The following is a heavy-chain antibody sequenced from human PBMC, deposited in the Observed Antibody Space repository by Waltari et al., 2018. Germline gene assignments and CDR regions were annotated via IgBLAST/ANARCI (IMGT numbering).Heavy chain of an antibody. CDR1: GGSISSYY. CDR2: IYTSGST. J-gene: IGHJ3*02. CDR3: ARYSNCGGDCLGAFDI. V-gene: IGHV4-4*09. D-gene: IGHD2-21*01. Sequence: QVQLQESGPGLVKPSETLSLTCTVSGGSISSYYWSWIRQHPGKGLEWIGYIYTSGSTNYNPSLKSRVTISVDTSKNQFSLKLSSVTAADTAVYYCARYSNCGGDCLGAFDIWGQGTMVTVSS.